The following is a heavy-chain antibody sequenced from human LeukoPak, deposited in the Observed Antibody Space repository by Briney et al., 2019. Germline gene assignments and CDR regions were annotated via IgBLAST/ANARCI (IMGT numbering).Heavy chain of an antibody. J-gene: IGHJ4*02. CDR3: ARENSGSYREFDY. D-gene: IGHD1-26*01. Sequence: SETLSLTCTVSGGYISSYYWSWIRQPAGKGLEWLGRIYTSGSTNYNASLKSRVSMSVDTSKNQFSLKLSSVTAADTAVFYCARENSGSYREFDYWGQGTLVTVSS. CDR1: GGYISSYY. V-gene: IGHV4-4*07. CDR2: IYTSGST.